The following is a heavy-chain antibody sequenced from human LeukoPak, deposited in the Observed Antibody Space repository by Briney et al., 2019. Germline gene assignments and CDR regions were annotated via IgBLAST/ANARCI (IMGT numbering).Heavy chain of an antibody. CDR1: GGSFSGYY. D-gene: IGHD6-13*01. CDR2: INHSGST. Sequence: SETLSLTCAVYGGSFSGYYWSWIHQPPGKGLEWIGEINHSGSTNYNPSLKSRVTISVDTSKNQFSLKLSSVTAADTAVYYCARGSRQLGSFDPWGQGTLVTVSS. V-gene: IGHV4-34*01. CDR3: ARGSRQLGSFDP. J-gene: IGHJ5*02.